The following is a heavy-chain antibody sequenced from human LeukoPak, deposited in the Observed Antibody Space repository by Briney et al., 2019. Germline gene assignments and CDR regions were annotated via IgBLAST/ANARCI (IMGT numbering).Heavy chain of an antibody. Sequence: ASVKVSCKVSGYTHTELSMHWVRQAPGKGLEWMGGFDPEDGETIYAQKFQGRVTMTEDTSTDTAYMELSSLRSEDTAVYYCATGTIVVVPAAIRGGGYYYYGMDVWGQGTTVTVSS. D-gene: IGHD2-2*02. CDR3: ATGTIVVVPAAIRGGGYYYYGMDV. V-gene: IGHV1-24*01. J-gene: IGHJ6*02. CDR2: FDPEDGET. CDR1: GYTHTELS.